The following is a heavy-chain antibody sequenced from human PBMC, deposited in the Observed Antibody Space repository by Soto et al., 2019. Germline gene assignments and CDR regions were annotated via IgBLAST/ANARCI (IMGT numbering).Heavy chain of an antibody. J-gene: IGHJ4*02. D-gene: IGHD6-13*01. Sequence: GESLKISCNGSGYSFTSYWIGWVRQMPGKGLEWMGIIYPGDSDTRYNPPSQVQVTISADKSISPAYLQWSSLKASDTAMYYCATTGYIPYYFDYWGQGTLVTVSS. CDR2: IYPGDSDT. V-gene: IGHV5-51*01. CDR1: GYSFTSYW. CDR3: ATTGYIPYYFDY.